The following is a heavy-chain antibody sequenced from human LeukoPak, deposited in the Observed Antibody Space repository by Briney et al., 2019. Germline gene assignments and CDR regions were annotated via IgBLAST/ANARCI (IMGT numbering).Heavy chain of an antibody. CDR2: INHSGST. Sequence: SEALSLTYAVYGGSFSGYYWSWIRQPPGKGLEWIGEINHSGSTNYNPSLKSRVTISVDTSKNQFSLKLSSVTAADTAVYYCARAGSSYSPLWYWGQGTLVTVSS. J-gene: IGHJ4*02. CDR3: ARAGSSYSPLWY. D-gene: IGHD5-18*01. CDR1: GGSFSGYY. V-gene: IGHV4-34*01.